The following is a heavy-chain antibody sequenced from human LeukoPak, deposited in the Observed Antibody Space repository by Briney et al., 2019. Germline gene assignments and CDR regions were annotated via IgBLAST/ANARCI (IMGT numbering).Heavy chain of an antibody. Sequence: PGGSLRLSCAASGFTFSSYEMNWVRQAPGKGLDWVAVIWHDGSNKYYADSVRGRFTISRDNSKNTLYLQMSSLRGEDTAVYYCARGGGRYPVLDYWGQGILVTVSS. CDR1: GFTFSSYE. CDR3: ARGGGRYPVLDY. D-gene: IGHD1-26*01. J-gene: IGHJ4*02. CDR2: IWHDGSNK. V-gene: IGHV3-33*08.